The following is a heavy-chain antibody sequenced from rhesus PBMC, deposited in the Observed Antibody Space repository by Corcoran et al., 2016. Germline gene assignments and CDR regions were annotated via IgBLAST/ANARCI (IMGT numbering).Heavy chain of an antibody. V-gene: IGHV4S10*01. CDR3: ARGLGGGRNDAFDF. CDR2: IYGSSTRI. D-gene: IGHD3-34*01. Sequence: HVQLQESGPGVVKPSETLSLTCAVSGGSISDSYRWSWIRQPPGKGLEWIRYIYGSSTRIHYNPALKSRVAMSNDTSKTQFSLKLSSVTAADTAVYYCARGLGGGRNDAFDFLGQGLRVTVSS. J-gene: IGHJ3*01. CDR1: GGSISDSYR.